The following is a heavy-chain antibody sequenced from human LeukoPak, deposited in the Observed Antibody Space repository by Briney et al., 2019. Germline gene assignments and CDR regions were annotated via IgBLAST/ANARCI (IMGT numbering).Heavy chain of an antibody. Sequence: SEALSLTCTVSGGSISSGSYYWSRIRQPAGKGLEWIGRIYTSGSTNYNPSLKSRVTISVDTSKNQFSLKLSSVTAADTAVYYCASYYYDSSGSFDYWGQGTLVTVSS. D-gene: IGHD3-22*01. CDR1: GGSISSGSYY. V-gene: IGHV4-61*02. J-gene: IGHJ4*02. CDR2: IYTSGST. CDR3: ASYYYDSSGSFDY.